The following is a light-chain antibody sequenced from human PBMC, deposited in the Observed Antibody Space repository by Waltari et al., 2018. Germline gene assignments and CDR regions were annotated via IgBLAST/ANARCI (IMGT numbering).Light chain of an antibody. CDR1: SRDVGGYNY. Sequence: QSALTQPRSVSGSPGQSVTISCTGTSRDVGGYNYSSWYQQHPGKAPKLIIYDVSKRPSGVPDRFSGSKSGNTASLTISGLQADIEADYYYCSYAGSYTWVFGGGTKLTVL. CDR2: DVS. J-gene: IGLJ3*02. CDR3: CSYAGSYTWV. V-gene: IGLV2-11*01.